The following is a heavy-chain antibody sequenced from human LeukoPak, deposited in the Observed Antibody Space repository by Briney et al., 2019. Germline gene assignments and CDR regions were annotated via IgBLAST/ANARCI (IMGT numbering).Heavy chain of an antibody. D-gene: IGHD3-10*01. CDR2: IKEDGSEK. CDR3: ARDKLWFGELSLNFDY. J-gene: IGHJ4*02. V-gene: IGHV3-7*01. CDR1: GFTFSSYW. Sequence: TGGSLRLSCAASGFTFSSYWMSWVRQAPGKGLEWVANIKEDGSEKYYVDSVKGRFTISRDNAKNSLYLQMNSLRAEDTAVYYCARDKLWFGELSLNFDYWGQGTLVTVSS.